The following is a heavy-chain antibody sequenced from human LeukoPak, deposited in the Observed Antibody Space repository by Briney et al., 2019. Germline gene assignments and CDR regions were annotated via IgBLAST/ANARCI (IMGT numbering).Heavy chain of an antibody. Sequence: GGSLRLSCAASGFMFSSYGMNWVRQAPGKGLEWVSAISSSSSYIYYADSVKGQFTISRDNAKNSLYLQMNSLRAEDTAVYYCATPRGLLGTGMDVWGQGTTVTVSS. CDR3: ATPRGLLGTGMDV. CDR2: ISSSSSYI. J-gene: IGHJ6*02. D-gene: IGHD3-10*01. CDR1: GFMFSSYG. V-gene: IGHV3-21*01.